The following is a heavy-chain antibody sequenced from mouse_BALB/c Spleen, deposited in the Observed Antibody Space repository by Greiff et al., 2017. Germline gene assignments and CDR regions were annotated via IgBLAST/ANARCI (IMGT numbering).Heavy chain of an antibody. CDR3: AENGNYFDY. CDR2: IDPENGNT. Sequence: VQLQQSGAELVRPGALVKLSCKASGFNINDYYMYWVKQRPEQGLEWIGWIDPENGNTIYDPEFQGKASITADTSSNTAYLQLRSMTSEDTAVYYRAENGNYFDYWGQGTTLTVAS. CDR1: GFNINDYY. J-gene: IGHJ2*01. V-gene: IGHV14-1*02. D-gene: IGHD1-3*01.